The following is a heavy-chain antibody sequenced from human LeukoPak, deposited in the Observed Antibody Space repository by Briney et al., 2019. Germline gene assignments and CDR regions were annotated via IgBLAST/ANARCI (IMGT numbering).Heavy chain of an antibody. D-gene: IGHD2-15*01. CDR2: IWYDGSNK. CDR1: GFIFSTYA. CDR3: ARDGDIPDYFDY. Sequence: GGSLRLSCAASGFIFSTYAMHWVRQAPGKGLEWMAVIWYDGSNKYYADSVKGRFTISRDNSKNTLYLQMNSLRAEDTAVYYCARDGDIPDYFDYWGQGILVTVSS. J-gene: IGHJ4*02. V-gene: IGHV3-33*01.